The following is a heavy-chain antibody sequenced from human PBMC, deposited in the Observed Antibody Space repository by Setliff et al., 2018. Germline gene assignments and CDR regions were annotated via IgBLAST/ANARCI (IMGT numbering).Heavy chain of an antibody. CDR2: INHSGST. CDR3: ARNNTGLNTFDY. V-gene: IGHV4-34*01. D-gene: IGHD2-8*02. J-gene: IGHJ4*02. CDR1: GGSFSGYY. Sequence: PSETLSLTCAVYGGSFSGYYWSWIRQPPGKGLEWIGEINHSGSTNYNPSLKSRVTISMDTSKNQFSLKVSSVPAADTAVYYCARNNTGLNTFDYWGQGTLVTVSS.